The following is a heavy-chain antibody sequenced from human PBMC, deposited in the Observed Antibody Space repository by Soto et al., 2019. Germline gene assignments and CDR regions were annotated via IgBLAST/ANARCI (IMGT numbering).Heavy chain of an antibody. CDR2: INHRGST. V-gene: IGHV4-34*01. J-gene: IGHJ4*02. CDR1: GGSFSGYY. D-gene: IGHD4-4*01. CDR3: ARLTTPLDY. Sequence: PSETLSLTCAVYGGSFSGYYWSWIRQPPGKGLEWFGEINHRGSTNYNPSLKSRVTISVDTSKNQFSLKLSSVTAADTAVYYCARLTTPLDYWGQGTLVTVSS.